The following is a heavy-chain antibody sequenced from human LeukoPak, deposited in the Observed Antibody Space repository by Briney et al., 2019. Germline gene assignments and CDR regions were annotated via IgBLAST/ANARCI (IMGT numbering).Heavy chain of an antibody. V-gene: IGHV4-34*01. Sequence: SETLSLTCAVYGGSFSGYYWSWIRQPPGKGLEWIGEINHSGSTNYNPSLKSRVTISVDTSKNQFSLKLSSVTAADTAVYCCARGPTGTTGIDYWGQGTLVTVSS. D-gene: IGHD1-7*01. CDR2: INHSGST. J-gene: IGHJ4*02. CDR3: ARGPTGTTGIDY. CDR1: GGSFSGYY.